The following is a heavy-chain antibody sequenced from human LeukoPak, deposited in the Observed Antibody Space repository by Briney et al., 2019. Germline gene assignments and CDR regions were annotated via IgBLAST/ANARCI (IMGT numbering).Heavy chain of an antibody. D-gene: IGHD5-18*01. Sequence: GASVKVSCKASGYTFTGYYMHWVRQAPGQGLEWMGWINPNSGGTNYAQKFQGRVTMTRDMSTSTVYMELSSLRSEDTAVYYCARDGNSYGQSEFDYWGQGTLVTVSS. CDR1: GYTFTGYY. CDR3: ARDGNSYGQSEFDY. CDR2: INPNSGGT. J-gene: IGHJ4*02. V-gene: IGHV1-2*02.